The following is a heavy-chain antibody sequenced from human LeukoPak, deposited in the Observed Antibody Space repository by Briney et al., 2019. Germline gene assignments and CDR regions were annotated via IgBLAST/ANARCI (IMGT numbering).Heavy chain of an antibody. J-gene: IGHJ6*02. Sequence: SETLSLTCTVSGGSINSYYWSWIRQPPGKGLEWIGYIYYSGSTDYNPSLKSRVTIALDTSKNQFSLKLSSVTAADTAVYYCASYFYGMDVWGQGTTATVSS. V-gene: IGHV4-59*01. CDR1: GGSINSYY. CDR3: ASYFYGMDV. CDR2: IYYSGST.